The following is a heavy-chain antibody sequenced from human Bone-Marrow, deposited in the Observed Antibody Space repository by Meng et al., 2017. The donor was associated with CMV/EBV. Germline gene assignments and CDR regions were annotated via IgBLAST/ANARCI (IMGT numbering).Heavy chain of an antibody. Sequence: GGSLRLSCQLSGYDISTYWVGWVRQMPGKGLEWMGLVYPDDSDIRYSPSFRGQVIISADKSISTAYLQWSSLKASDTAIYYCARGGGATSFDKWGQGKLVTVSS. D-gene: IGHD2-21*01. J-gene: IGHJ4*02. CDR2: VYPDDSDI. CDR1: GYDISTYW. CDR3: ARGGGATSFDK. V-gene: IGHV5-51*01.